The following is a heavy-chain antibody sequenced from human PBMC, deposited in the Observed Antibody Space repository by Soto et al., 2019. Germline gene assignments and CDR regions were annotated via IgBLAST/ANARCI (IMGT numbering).Heavy chain of an antibody. CDR3: SPAHLGSDRYTLHPFDP. D-gene: IGHD2-15*01. Sequence: SQTLSLPCAISGDSVSSNSAAWNWIRQSPSRGLEWLGRTYYRSRWYNDYAISVKGRITKNQDTSKNQFSLQLNSVIPEDTAVYYSSPAHLGSDRYTLHPFDPWGDGTLVTVSS. J-gene: IGHJ5*02. CDR1: GDSVSSNSAA. CDR2: TYYRSRWYN. V-gene: IGHV6-1*01.